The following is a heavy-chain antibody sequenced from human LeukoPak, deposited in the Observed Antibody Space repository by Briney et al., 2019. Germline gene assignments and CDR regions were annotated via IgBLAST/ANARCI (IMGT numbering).Heavy chain of an antibody. Sequence: PSETLSLICAVYGGSFSGYYWSWIRQPPGKGLEWIGEINHSGSTNYNPSLKSRVTISVDTSKNQFSLKLSSVTAADTAVYYCASLYSSGWFDFDYWGQGTLVTVSS. CDR3: ASLYSSGWFDFDY. D-gene: IGHD6-19*01. J-gene: IGHJ4*02. V-gene: IGHV4-34*01. CDR2: INHSGST. CDR1: GGSFSGYY.